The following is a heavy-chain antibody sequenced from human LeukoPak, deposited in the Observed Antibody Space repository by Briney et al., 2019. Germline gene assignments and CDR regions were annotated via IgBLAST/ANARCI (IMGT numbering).Heavy chain of an antibody. D-gene: IGHD3-9*01. Sequence: GGSLRLSCAASGFTFSSYWMHWVRQAPGKGLVWVSRINSDGSSTSYADSVKGRFTISRDNAKNTLYLQMNSLRAEDTAVYYCAREGYDILTGLRYYYYYYMDVWGKGTTVTISS. CDR1: GFTFSSYW. CDR3: AREGYDILTGLRYYYYYYMDV. CDR2: INSDGSST. J-gene: IGHJ6*03. V-gene: IGHV3-74*01.